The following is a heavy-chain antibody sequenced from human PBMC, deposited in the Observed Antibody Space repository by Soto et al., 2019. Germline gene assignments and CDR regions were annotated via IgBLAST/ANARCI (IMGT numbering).Heavy chain of an antibody. D-gene: IGHD3-22*01. CDR3: ARGPYYYDSSGYYPRIDS. V-gene: IGHV3-33*01. CDR2: IWYDGSNK. J-gene: IGHJ4*02. CDR1: GFTFSSYG. Sequence: QVQLVESGGGVVQPGRSLRLSCAASGFTFSSYGMHWVRQAPGKGLEWVAVIWYDGSNKYYADSVKGRFTISRDNSKNTLYLQMNSLRAEDTAVYYCARGPYYYDSSGYYPRIDSWGQGTLVTVSS.